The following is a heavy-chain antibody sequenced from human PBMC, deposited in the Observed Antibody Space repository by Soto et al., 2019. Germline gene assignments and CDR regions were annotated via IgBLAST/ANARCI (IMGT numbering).Heavy chain of an antibody. CDR1: GVTFSCYA. CDR2: SSGSGISK. D-gene: IGHD6-19*01. V-gene: IGHV3-23*01. Sequence: EVQLLESGGGLVQPGGSLRLSCAASGVTFSCYAMTWARRAPGKGLEWVSASSGSGISKYYADSVKGRFTISRDNTKNTLYLQMNSLRAKDTAVYYCAKEEAFSSGWATIDYWCQGTLVTVST. J-gene: IGHJ4*02. CDR3: AKEEAFSSGWATIDY.